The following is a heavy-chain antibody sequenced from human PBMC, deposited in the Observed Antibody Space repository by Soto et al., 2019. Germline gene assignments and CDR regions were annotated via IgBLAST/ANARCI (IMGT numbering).Heavy chain of an antibody. D-gene: IGHD2-2*02. J-gene: IGHJ5*02. CDR2: INAGNGET. CDR1: GYTFTTYT. V-gene: IGHV1-3*01. CDR3: ARSTTSCYSLCWFDP. Sequence: GASVKVSCKASGYTFTTYTIQWVRQAPGQRLEWMGWINAGNGETKYSQNFQGRVTITRDTSASTAYMELNSLRSEDTAVYYCARSTTSCYSLCWFDPWGQGTLVNVSS.